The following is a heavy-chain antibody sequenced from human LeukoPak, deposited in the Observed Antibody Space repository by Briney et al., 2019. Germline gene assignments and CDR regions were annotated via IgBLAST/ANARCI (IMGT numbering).Heavy chain of an antibody. Sequence: SQTLSLTCAVSGSAVSSDDHFWSWIRQPPGKGLEWMGYIYYSGSTNYNPSLKSRVTISVDTSKNQFSLKLSSVTAADTAVYYCARADPIFGVVAGWFDPWGQGTLVTVSS. CDR2: IYYSGST. CDR3: ARADPIFGVVAGWFDP. D-gene: IGHD3-3*01. J-gene: IGHJ5*02. CDR1: GSAVSSDDHF. V-gene: IGHV4-61*08.